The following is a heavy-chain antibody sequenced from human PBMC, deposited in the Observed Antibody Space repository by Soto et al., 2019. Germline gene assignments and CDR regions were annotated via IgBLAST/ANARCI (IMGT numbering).Heavy chain of an antibody. CDR3: ERGGGSYYDEAFDI. Sequence: QFQLVQSGAEVKKPGSSVKFSCKASGGTFSSYAISWVRQAPGQGLEWMGGIIPIFGTANYAKKFQGRVTVNADESTRTDYMELGSLRFEDTAVYYCERGGGSYYDEAFDIWVRGSIVTGSS. V-gene: IGHV1-69*12. D-gene: IGHD1-26*01. J-gene: IGHJ3*02. CDR2: IIPIFGTA. CDR1: GGTFSSYA.